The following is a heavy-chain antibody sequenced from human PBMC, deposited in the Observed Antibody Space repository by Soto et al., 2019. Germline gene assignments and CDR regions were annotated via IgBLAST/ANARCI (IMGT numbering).Heavy chain of an antibody. V-gene: IGHV3-23*01. J-gene: IGHJ4*02. Sequence: GGSLRLSCAASGFTFSSYAMSWVRQAPGKGLEWVSAISGSGGSTYYADSVKGRFTISRDNSKNTLYLQMNSLRAEDTAVYYCAKDRNRITFGVEVPRGVEWSYWGQGTLVTVSS. CDR2: ISGSGGST. CDR3: AKDRNRITFGVEVPRGVEWSY. CDR1: GFTFSSYA. D-gene: IGHD3-16*01.